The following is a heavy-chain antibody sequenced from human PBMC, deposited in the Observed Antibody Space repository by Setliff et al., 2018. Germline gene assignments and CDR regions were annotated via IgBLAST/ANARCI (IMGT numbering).Heavy chain of an antibody. CDR3: ARLPNYVWGSPVDY. CDR1: GGSISSISYY. Sequence: SETLSLTCTVPGGSISSISYYWGLIRQPPGKGLEWIGSIFYSGRTFYNPSLKSRFTISVDTSKNQFSLTLSSVTAADTAVYYCARLPNYVWGSPVDYWGQGTLVTVSS. J-gene: IGHJ4*02. CDR2: IFYSGRT. V-gene: IGHV4-39*01. D-gene: IGHD3-16*01.